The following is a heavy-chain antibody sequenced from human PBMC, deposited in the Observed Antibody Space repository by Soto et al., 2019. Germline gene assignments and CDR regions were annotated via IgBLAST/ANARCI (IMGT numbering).Heavy chain of an antibody. V-gene: IGHV4-30-4*01. J-gene: IGHJ6*02. CDR2: IYCSGST. CDR1: GGSISSGDYY. Sequence: KPSETLSLTCTVSGGSISSGDYYWSWIRQPPGKGLEWIGYIYCSGSTYYNPSLKSRVTISVDTSKNQFSLKLSSVTAADTAVYYCARAKGVQDHYDSSGYYPLTNYYYYGMDVWGQGTTVTVSS. D-gene: IGHD3-22*01. CDR3: ARAKGVQDHYDSSGYYPLTNYYYYGMDV.